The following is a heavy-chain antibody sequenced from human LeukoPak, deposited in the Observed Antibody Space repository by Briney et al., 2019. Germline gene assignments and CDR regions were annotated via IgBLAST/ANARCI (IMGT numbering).Heavy chain of an antibody. J-gene: IGHJ6*02. CDR3: ARLSAAVQRMDTAMVRRNYYYYYGMDV. V-gene: IGHV5-51*01. CDR2: IYPGDSDT. CDR1: GYSFTSYW. Sequence: PGESLKISCKGSGYSFTSYWIGWVRQMPGKGLEWMGIIYPGDSDTRYSPSFQGQVTISADKSISTAYLQWSSLKASDTAMYYCARLSAAVQRMDTAMVRRNYYYYYGMDVWGQGTTVTVSS. D-gene: IGHD5-18*01.